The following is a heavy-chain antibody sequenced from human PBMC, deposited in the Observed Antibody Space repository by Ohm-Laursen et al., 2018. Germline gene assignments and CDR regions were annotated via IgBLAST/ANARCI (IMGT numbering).Heavy chain of an antibody. Sequence: SVKVSCKASGYTFTGYYMHWVRQAPGQGLEWMGWINPNSGGTNYAQKFQGRVTMTRDTSISTAYMELSRLRSDDTAVYYCARNFNWENPYNFAYWGQGILVTVSS. CDR3: ARNFNWENPYNFAY. CDR2: INPNSGGT. CDR1: GYTFTGYY. D-gene: IGHD3-9*01. V-gene: IGHV1-2*02. J-gene: IGHJ4*02.